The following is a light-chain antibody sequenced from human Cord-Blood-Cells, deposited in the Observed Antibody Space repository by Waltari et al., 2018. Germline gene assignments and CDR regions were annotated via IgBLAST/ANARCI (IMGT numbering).Light chain of an antibody. CDR3: SSYTSSSTLV. Sequence: QSALTQPASVSGPPGQSITISCTGTSSDVGGYHYVSWYQQHPGKAPKLMIYDVSKRPSGVSNRFSGSKSGNTASLTISGLQAEDEADYYCSSYTSSSTLVFGGGTKLTVL. V-gene: IGLV2-14*01. J-gene: IGLJ2*01. CDR2: DVS. CDR1: SSDVGGYHY.